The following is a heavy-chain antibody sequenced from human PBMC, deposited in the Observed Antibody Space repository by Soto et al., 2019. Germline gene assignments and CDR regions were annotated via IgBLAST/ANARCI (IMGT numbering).Heavy chain of an antibody. CDR1: GFTFSSYA. CDR2: ISGSGGST. Sequence: EVQLLESGGGLVQPGGSLRLSCAASGFTFSSYAMSWVRQAPGKGLEWVSAISGSGGSTYYADSVKGRFTISRDNSKNTLYLQMNSLRAEDTAVYYCAKDRITMVRGPPAFDIWGQGTMVTVSS. D-gene: IGHD3-10*01. V-gene: IGHV3-23*01. CDR3: AKDRITMVRGPPAFDI. J-gene: IGHJ3*02.